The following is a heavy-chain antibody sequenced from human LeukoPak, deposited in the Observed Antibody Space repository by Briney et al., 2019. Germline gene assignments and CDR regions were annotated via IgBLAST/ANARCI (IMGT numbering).Heavy chain of an antibody. D-gene: IGHD3-22*01. CDR2: IKSKTDGGTT. CDR3: STTYYYDSSEGY. CDR1: GFTFSNAW. Sequence: NPGGSLRLSCAASGFTFSNAWMNWVRQAPGRGLEWVGRIKSKTDGGTTDYAAPVKGRFTISRDDSKNTLYLQMNSLKTEDTAVYYCSTTYYYDSSEGYWGQGTLVTVSS. V-gene: IGHV3-15*07. J-gene: IGHJ4*02.